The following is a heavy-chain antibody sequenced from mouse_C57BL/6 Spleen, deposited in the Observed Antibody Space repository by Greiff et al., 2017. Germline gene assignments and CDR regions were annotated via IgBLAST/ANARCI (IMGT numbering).Heavy chain of an antibody. V-gene: IGHV5-6*01. CDR1: GFTFSSYG. J-gene: IGHJ2*01. CDR3: AGLDGYYYFDY. CDR2: ISSGGSYT. Sequence: EVMLVESGGDLVKPGGSLKLSCAASGFTFSSYGMSWVRQTPDKRLEWVATISSGGSYTYYPDSVKGRFTISRDNAKNTLYLQMSSLKSEEAAMYYCAGLDGYYYFDYWGQGTTLTVSS. D-gene: IGHD2-3*01.